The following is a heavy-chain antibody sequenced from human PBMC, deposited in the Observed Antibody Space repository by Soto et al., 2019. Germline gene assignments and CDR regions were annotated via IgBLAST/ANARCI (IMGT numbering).Heavy chain of an antibody. CDR2: LSSSSSYI. V-gene: IGHV3-21*04. J-gene: IGHJ6*02. D-gene: IGHD4-17*01. CDR3: TTLDGDYPASAWYYYYVMDV. CDR1: GFTFSSYS. Sequence: GGSLRLSCAASGFTFSSYSMNWVRQAPGKGLEWVSSLSSSSSYIYYADSVKGRFTISRDNSKNTLYLQMNSLKTEDTAVYYCTTLDGDYPASAWYYYYVMDVWGQGTTVTV.